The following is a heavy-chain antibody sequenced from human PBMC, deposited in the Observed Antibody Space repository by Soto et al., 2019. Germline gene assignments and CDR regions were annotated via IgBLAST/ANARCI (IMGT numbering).Heavy chain of an antibody. CDR1: GFTFSSYW. D-gene: IGHD5-18*01. J-gene: IGHJ6*02. V-gene: IGHV3-30-3*01. CDR2: ISYDGSNK. Sequence: PGGSLRLSCAASGFTFSSYWMSWVRQAPGKGLEWVAVISYDGSNKYYADSVKGRFTISRDNSKNTLYLQMNSLRAEDTAVYYCARERYSQYYYYGMDVWGQGTTVTVSS. CDR3: ARERYSQYYYYGMDV.